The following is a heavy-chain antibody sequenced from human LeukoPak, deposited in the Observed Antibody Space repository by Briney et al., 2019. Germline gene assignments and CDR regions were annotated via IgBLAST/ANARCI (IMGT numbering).Heavy chain of an antibody. Sequence: SETLSLTCAVYGESFSGYYWSWIRQPPGKGLEWIGEINHSGSTNYNPSLKSRVTISVDTSKNQFSLKLSSVTAADTAVYYCAREMVRGVTGDYWGQGTLVTVSS. D-gene: IGHD3-10*01. CDR2: INHSGST. CDR1: GESFSGYY. J-gene: IGHJ4*02. CDR3: AREMVRGVTGDY. V-gene: IGHV4-34*01.